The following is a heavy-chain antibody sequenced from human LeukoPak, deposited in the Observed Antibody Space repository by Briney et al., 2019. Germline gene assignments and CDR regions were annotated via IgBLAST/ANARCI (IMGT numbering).Heavy chain of an antibody. J-gene: IGHJ4*02. Sequence: SETLSLTCTVSGGSISSSSYYWGWIRQPPGKGLEWIGSIYYSGTTYYNPSLKSRVTISIDTSKNQFSLKLNSVTAADTALYYCARYHSGYDDYWGQGTRVTVSS. CDR2: IYYSGTT. CDR3: ARYHSGYDDY. CDR1: GGSISSSSYY. D-gene: IGHD5-12*01. V-gene: IGHV4-39*07.